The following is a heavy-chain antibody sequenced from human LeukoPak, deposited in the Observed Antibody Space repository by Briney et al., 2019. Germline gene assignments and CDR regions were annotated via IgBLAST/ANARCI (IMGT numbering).Heavy chain of an antibody. CDR1: GFTFSSYG. V-gene: IGHV3-30*03. J-gene: IGHJ3*02. D-gene: IGHD3-16*01. Sequence: GGSPRLSCAASGFTFSSYGMHWVRQAPGKGLEWVAVISYDGSNKYYADSVKGRFTISRDNSKNTLYLQMNSLRAEDTAVYYCAREGDPTFEDAFDIWAKGQWSPSLQ. CDR3: AREGDPTFEDAFDI. CDR2: ISYDGSNK.